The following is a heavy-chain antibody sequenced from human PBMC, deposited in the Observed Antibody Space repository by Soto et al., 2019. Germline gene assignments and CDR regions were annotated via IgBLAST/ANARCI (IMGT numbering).Heavy chain of an antibody. D-gene: IGHD3-9*01. Sequence: ASVKVSCKASGGTFSSYAISWVRQAPGQGLEWMGGIIPIFGTANYAQKFQGRVTITADESTSTAYMELSSLRSEDTAVYYCARSHYDILTGHFDYWGQGTLVTVSS. V-gene: IGHV1-69*13. CDR2: IIPIFGTA. CDR3: ARSHYDILTGHFDY. J-gene: IGHJ4*02. CDR1: GGTFSSYA.